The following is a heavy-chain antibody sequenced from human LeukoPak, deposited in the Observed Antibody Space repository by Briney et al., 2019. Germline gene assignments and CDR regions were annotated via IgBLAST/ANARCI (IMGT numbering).Heavy chain of an antibody. J-gene: IGHJ4*02. CDR1: GFTFDDYA. Sequence: PGGSLRLSCAASGFTFDDYAMHWVRQAPGKGLEWVSGISWNSGSIGYADSVKGRFTISRDNAKNSLYLQMNSLRAEDTALYYCAKSRFYDSSGSGLDYWGQGTLVTVSS. CDR3: AKSRFYDSSGSGLDY. D-gene: IGHD3-22*01. CDR2: ISWNSGSI. V-gene: IGHV3-9*01.